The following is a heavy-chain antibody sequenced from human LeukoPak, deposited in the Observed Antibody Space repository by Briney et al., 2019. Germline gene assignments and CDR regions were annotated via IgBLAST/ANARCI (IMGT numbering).Heavy chain of an antibody. D-gene: IGHD3-10*01. CDR3: ARAGAWQIDP. CDR1: GGSISSHY. Sequence: SETLSLTRTVSGGSISSHYWSWIRQPPGKGLEWIGYIFYSGSTNYNPSLKSRVTISVDKSKNQFSLKLKSVTAADTAVYYCARAGAWQIDPWGQGTLVTVSS. CDR2: IFYSGST. V-gene: IGHV4-59*11. J-gene: IGHJ5*02.